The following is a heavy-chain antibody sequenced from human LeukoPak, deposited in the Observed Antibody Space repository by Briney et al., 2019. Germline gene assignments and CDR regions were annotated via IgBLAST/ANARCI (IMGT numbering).Heavy chain of an antibody. Sequence: GRSLRLSCAASGFTFSSYGMHWVRQAPGKGLEWVAVISYDGSNKYYADSVKGRFTISRDNSKNTLYLQMNSLRAEDTAVYYCAKSPFRVGLGSYFDYWGQGTLVTVSS. D-gene: IGHD3-10*01. CDR2: ISYDGSNK. CDR1: GFTFSSYG. J-gene: IGHJ4*02. V-gene: IGHV3-30*18. CDR3: AKSPFRVGLGSYFDY.